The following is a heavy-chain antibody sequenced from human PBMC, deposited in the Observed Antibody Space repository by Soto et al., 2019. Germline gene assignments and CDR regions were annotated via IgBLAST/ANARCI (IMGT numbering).Heavy chain of an antibody. CDR3: AGQYSSSSDEGYYFDY. V-gene: IGHV4-30-2*01. D-gene: IGHD6-6*01. CDR1: GGSISSGGYS. J-gene: IGHJ4*02. Sequence: ASETLSLTCAVSGGSISSGGYSWSWIRQPPGKGLEWIGYIYHSGSTYYNPSLKSRVTISVDRSKNQFSLKLSSVTAADTAVYYCAGQYSSSSDEGYYFDYWGQGTLVTVSS. CDR2: IYHSGST.